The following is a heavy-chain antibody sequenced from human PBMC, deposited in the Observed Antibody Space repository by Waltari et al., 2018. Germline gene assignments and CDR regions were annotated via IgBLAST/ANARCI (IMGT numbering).Heavy chain of an antibody. CDR2: IYHSGST. J-gene: IGHJ4*02. CDR1: GYSISSGYY. D-gene: IGHD3-3*01. Sequence: QVQLQESGPGLVKPSETLSLTCAVSGYSISSGYYWGSIRQPPGKGLEWIGSIYHSGSTYYNPSLKSRVTISVDTSKNQFSLKLSSVTAADTAVYYCARNYDFWSGYYQTPWGQGTLVTVSS. V-gene: IGHV4-38-2*01. CDR3: ARNYDFWSGYYQTP.